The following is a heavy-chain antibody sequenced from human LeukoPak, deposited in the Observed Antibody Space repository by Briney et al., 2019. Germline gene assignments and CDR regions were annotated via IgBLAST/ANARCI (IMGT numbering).Heavy chain of an antibody. CDR1: GFTFSSYA. D-gene: IGHD2-2*01. J-gene: IGHJ4*02. V-gene: IGHV3-23*01. CDR3: AKDPLEVVVPAAISDY. CDR2: ISGSGGST. Sequence: GGSLRLSCAASGFTFSSYAMSWVRQAPGKGLEWVSAISGSGGSTYYADPVKGRFTISRDNSKNTLYLQMNSLRAEDTAVYYCAKDPLEVVVPAAISDYWGQGALVTVSS.